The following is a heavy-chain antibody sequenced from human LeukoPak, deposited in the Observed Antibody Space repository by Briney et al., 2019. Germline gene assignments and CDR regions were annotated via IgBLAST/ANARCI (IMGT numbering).Heavy chain of an antibody. J-gene: IGHJ5*02. CDR2: IYYSGDT. CDR1: RGSISGYS. V-gene: IGHV4-59*01. Sequence: PSETLSLTCTVSRGSISGYSWSWIRQSPGGGLEWIGYIYYSGDTAYNPSLRSRVTMSEDTSKNQLSLQLRSMTSADTAVYYCVRGPYGASISKWFDPWGQGTQVIVSP. CDR3: VRGPYGASISKWFDP. D-gene: IGHD4/OR15-4a*01.